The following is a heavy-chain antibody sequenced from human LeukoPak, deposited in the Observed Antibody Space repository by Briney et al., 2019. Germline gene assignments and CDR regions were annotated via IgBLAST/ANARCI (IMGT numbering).Heavy chain of an antibody. Sequence: PSETLSLTCTVSGGSISSYYWGWIRQPPGKGLEWIGYIYYSGSTNYNPSLKSRVTISVDTSKNQFSLKLSSVTAADTAVYYCARHSSGWYGTNFDYWGQGTLVTVSS. V-gene: IGHV4-59*08. D-gene: IGHD6-19*01. CDR1: GGSISSYY. CDR3: ARHSSGWYGTNFDY. J-gene: IGHJ4*02. CDR2: IYYSGST.